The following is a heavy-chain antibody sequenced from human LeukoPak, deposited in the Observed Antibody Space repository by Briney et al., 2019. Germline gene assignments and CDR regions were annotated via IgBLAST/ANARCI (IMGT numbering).Heavy chain of an antibody. J-gene: IGHJ6*02. CDR1: GYTFTSYG. V-gene: IGHV1-18*01. Sequence: ASVKVSCKASGYTFTSYGISWVRQAPGQGLEWMGWISAYNGNTNYVEKLQSRVTMTRDTSTSTAYMELRSLRSDDTAVYYCARDAMRSGGSSPYYNYGMDVWGQGTTVTVSS. CDR2: ISAYNGNT. D-gene: IGHD2-15*01. CDR3: ARDAMRSGGSSPYYNYGMDV.